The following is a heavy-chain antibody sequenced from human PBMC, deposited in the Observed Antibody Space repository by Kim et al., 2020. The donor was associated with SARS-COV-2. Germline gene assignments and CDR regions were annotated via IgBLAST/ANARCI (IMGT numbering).Heavy chain of an antibody. Sequence: YADSVKGRFTISRDNAKNSLYLQMNSLRAEDTAVYYCARMEWFGDEGTGHWGQGTLVTVSS. J-gene: IGHJ4*02. V-gene: IGHV3-48*03. CDR3: ARMEWFGDEGTGH. D-gene: IGHD3-10*01.